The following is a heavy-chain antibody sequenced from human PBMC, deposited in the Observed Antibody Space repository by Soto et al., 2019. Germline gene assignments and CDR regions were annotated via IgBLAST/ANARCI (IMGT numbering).Heavy chain of an antibody. CDR1: GGTFSSYA. V-gene: IGHV1-69*13. CDR3: ARDRHGSGSYSAYGMDV. D-gene: IGHD3-10*01. Sequence: GASVKVSCKASGGTFSSYAISWVRQAPGQGLEWMGGIIPIFGTANYAQKFQGRVTITADESTSTAYMELSSLRSEDTAVYYCARDRHGSGSYSAYGMDVWGQGTTVTVS. J-gene: IGHJ6*02. CDR2: IIPIFGTA.